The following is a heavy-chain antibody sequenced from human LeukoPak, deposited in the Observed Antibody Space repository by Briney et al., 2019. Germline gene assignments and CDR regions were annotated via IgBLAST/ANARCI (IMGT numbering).Heavy chain of an antibody. Sequence: SETLSLTCTVSGGSISSSSYYWGWIRQPPGKGLEWIGSIYYSGSTYYNPSLKSRVTISVDTSKNQFSLKLSSVTAADTAVYYCARHSSPHCSSTSYYLRSYNWFDPWGQGTLVTVSS. V-gene: IGHV4-39*01. J-gene: IGHJ5*02. D-gene: IGHD2-2*01. CDR1: GGSISSSSYY. CDR2: IYYSGST. CDR3: ARHSSPHCSSTSYYLRSYNWFDP.